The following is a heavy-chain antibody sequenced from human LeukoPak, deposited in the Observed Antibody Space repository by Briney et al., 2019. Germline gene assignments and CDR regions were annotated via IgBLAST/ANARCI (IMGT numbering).Heavy chain of an antibody. CDR1: GYSISSGYY. V-gene: IGHV4-38-2*02. Sequence: SETLSLTCTVSGYSISSGYYWGWIRQPPGKGLEWIGSIYHSGSTYYNPSLKSRVAISVDTSKNQFSLKLSSVTAADTAVYYCARGPGSGSQNGNWFDPWGQGTLVTVSS. CDR2: IYHSGST. D-gene: IGHD1-26*01. CDR3: ARGPGSGSQNGNWFDP. J-gene: IGHJ5*02.